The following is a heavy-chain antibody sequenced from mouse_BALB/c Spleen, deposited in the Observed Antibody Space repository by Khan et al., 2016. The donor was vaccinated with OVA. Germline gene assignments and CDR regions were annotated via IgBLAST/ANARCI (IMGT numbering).Heavy chain of an antibody. CDR3: APVGTYYVSFAY. J-gene: IGHJ3*01. Sequence: VQLQQSGPELVKPGASVKMSCKASGYTFTSYVMHWVKQKPGLGLEWIGYIYPFNDDTKYNEKFKGNATLTTDKSSSTAYMELTSLTSEDSAVYCCAPVGTYYVSFAYWGQGTLVTVSA. CDR2: IYPFNDDT. CDR1: GYTFTSYV. V-gene: IGHV1S136*01. D-gene: IGHD1-1*01.